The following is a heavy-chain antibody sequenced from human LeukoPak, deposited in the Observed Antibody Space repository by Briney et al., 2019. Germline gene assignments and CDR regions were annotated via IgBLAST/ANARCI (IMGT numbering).Heavy chain of an antibody. Sequence: VGSLRLSCAAPGFTFSDYWMTWVRQVPGKRLERVANVGRDGSEKNYVDSVEGRFTISRDNAKKCLDLEMNSLRVEDTALYYCAKVGTWELQRVFENWGQGTLVTVSS. CDR3: AKVGTWELQRVFEN. CDR2: VGRDGSEK. V-gene: IGHV3-7*01. J-gene: IGHJ4*02. CDR1: GFTFSDYW. D-gene: IGHD1-26*01.